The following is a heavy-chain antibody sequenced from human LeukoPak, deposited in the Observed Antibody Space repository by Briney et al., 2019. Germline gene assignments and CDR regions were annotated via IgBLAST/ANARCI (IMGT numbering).Heavy chain of an antibody. J-gene: IGHJ5*02. CDR2: ISGSGGNT. D-gene: IGHD6-19*01. V-gene: IGHV3-23*01. CDR1: GFTFSSYA. Sequence: PGGSLRLSCAASGFTFSSYAMSWVRQAPGKGLEWVSSISGSGGNTYYADSVKGRFTISRDNSKTTLYLQMNSLRAEDTAVYFCAKDGDSSGWQNWFDPWGQGTLVTVSS. CDR3: AKDGDSSGWQNWFDP.